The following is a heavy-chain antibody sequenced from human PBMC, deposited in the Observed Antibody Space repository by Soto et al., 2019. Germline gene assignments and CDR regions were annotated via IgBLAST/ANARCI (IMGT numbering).Heavy chain of an antibody. D-gene: IGHD3-10*01. CDR2: ISGSGGST. CDR3: APHLWFGELYY. Sequence: EVQLLESGGGLVQPGGSLRLSCAASGFTFSSYAMSWVRQAPGKGLEWVSAISGSGGSTYYADSVKGRFTISRDNSKNTRYLQMNSVRAEDTAVYYCAPHLWFGELYYWGQGSLVTVSS. J-gene: IGHJ4*02. V-gene: IGHV3-23*01. CDR1: GFTFSSYA.